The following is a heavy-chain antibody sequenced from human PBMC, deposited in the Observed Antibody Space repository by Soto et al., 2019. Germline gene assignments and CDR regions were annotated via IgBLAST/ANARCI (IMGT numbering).Heavy chain of an antibody. J-gene: IGHJ5*02. D-gene: IGHD4-17*01. CDR1: GGSINSYY. CDR2: IYYSGST. CDR3: ARVNPYYGFDP. V-gene: IGHV4-59*08. Sequence: SETLSLTCTVSGGSINSYYWSWIRQPPGKGLEWIGYIYYSGSTNYNPSLKSRVTISVDTSKNQFSLRLSSVTAADTAVYYCARVNPYYGFDPWGQGTLVTVSS.